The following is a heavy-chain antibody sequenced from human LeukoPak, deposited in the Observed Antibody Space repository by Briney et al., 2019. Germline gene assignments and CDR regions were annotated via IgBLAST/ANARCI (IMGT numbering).Heavy chain of an antibody. V-gene: IGHV4-59*12. D-gene: IGHD3-9*01. CDR2: IYYSGST. J-gene: IGHJ3*02. CDR3: AREDDVLADNAFDI. Sequence: SETLSLTCTVSGDSISGFYWSWIRQPPGKGLEWIGYIYYSGSTNYNPSLKSRVTISVDTSKSQFSLKLTSVTAADTAVYYCAREDDVLADNAFDIWGQGTMVTVSS. CDR1: GDSISGFY.